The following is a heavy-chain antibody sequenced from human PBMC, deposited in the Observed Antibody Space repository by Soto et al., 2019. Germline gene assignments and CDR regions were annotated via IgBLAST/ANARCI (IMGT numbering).Heavy chain of an antibody. CDR1: GESFDSYT. J-gene: IGHJ4*02. CDR2: VIPIFGLA. D-gene: IGHD3-10*01. Sequence: QVQLEQSGAVLKTPGSSVKVSCKASGESFDSYTITWVRQAPGQGLEWMGRVIPIFGLANYAQKFQGRVTITADESTSPASLEFSSLTFNDTAVYYCTAESGRYSSQIDYYIDHWGQGTLVTFSS. CDR3: TAESGRYSSQIDYYIDH. V-gene: IGHV1-69*02.